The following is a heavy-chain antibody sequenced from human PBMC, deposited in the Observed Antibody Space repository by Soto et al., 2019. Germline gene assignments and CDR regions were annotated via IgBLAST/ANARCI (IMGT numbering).Heavy chain of an antibody. J-gene: IGHJ6*02. D-gene: IGHD3-10*01. CDR3: VKQRGSGKNYYYNMDV. Sequence: EVQLLESGGGLVQPGGSLRLSCETSGFSFNTYAMTWVRQAPGMGLEWVAVINYSGRTTFHAQSVKGRFTISRDNSRNTVVLQMDSLRAEDTAVYYCVKQRGSGKNYYYNMDVWGLGTTVIVSS. V-gene: IGHV3-23*01. CDR1: GFSFNTYA. CDR2: INYSGRTT.